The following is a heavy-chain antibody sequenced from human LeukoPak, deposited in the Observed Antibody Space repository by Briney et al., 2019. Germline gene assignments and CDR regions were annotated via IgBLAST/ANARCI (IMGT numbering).Heavy chain of an antibody. J-gene: IGHJ4*02. Sequence: GGSLQISCQGSGSSFTSYWSGGVRQVPGKGLEGMGIIYPGDSDTRYSPSFQGQVTISADKSISPAYLQWSSLKASDTAMYYCARFSYGGGGYFDYWGQGTLVTVSS. CDR1: GSSFTSYW. CDR3: ARFSYGGGGYFDY. CDR2: IYPGDSDT. V-gene: IGHV5-51*01. D-gene: IGHD4-23*01.